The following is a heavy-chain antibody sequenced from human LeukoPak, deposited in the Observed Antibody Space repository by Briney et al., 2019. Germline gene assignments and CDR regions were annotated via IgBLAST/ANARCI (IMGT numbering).Heavy chain of an antibody. J-gene: IGHJ4*02. CDR1: RFTFSSFA. Sequence: GGSLRPSCAASRFTFSSFAMSWVRQVPGKGLEWVSGISGNGATTHHADSVKGRFTISRDNSKNTLYLQMNSLRAEDTAVYYCAKWKYGSDFGYFDYWGQGTLVTVSS. CDR3: AKWKYGSDFGYFDY. CDR2: ISGNGATT. V-gene: IGHV3-23*01. D-gene: IGHD3-10*01.